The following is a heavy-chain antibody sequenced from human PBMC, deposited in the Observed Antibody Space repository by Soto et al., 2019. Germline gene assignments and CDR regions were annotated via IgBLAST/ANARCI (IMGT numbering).Heavy chain of an antibody. Sequence: GSLRLSCAASGFTFSSYAMSWVRQAPGKGLEWVSAISGSGGSTYYADSVKGRFTISRDNSKNTLYLQMNSLRAEDTAVYYCAGFSSGTYLFDLWGQGTPVTVSS. V-gene: IGHV3-23*01. D-gene: IGHD1-26*01. CDR2: ISGSGGST. CDR1: GFTFSSYA. J-gene: IGHJ5*02. CDR3: AGFSSGTYLFDL.